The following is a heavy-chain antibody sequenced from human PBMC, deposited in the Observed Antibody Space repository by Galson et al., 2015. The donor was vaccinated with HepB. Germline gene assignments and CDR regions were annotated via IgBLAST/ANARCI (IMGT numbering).Heavy chain of an antibody. V-gene: IGHV1-69*13. D-gene: IGHD6-25*01. CDR1: GGTFSNYT. CDR3: ATSRTAAAGDY. Sequence: SVKVSCKASGGTFSNYTINWVRQAPGQGLEWMGGIIPMFGTSNYAPEFQGRVTITADESTSTAYIELSSLGSEDTAVFYCATSRTAAAGDYWGQGTMVTVSS. CDR2: IIPMFGTS. J-gene: IGHJ4*02.